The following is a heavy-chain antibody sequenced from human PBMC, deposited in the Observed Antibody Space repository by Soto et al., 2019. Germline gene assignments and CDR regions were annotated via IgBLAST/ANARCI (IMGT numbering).Heavy chain of an antibody. V-gene: IGHV3-11*06. CDR1: GFTFSDYY. CDR2: ISSSSSYT. D-gene: IGHD1-26*01. Sequence: QVQLVESGGGLVKPGGSLRLSCAASGFTFSDYYMSWIRQAPGKGLEWVSYISSSSSYTNYADSVKGRFTISRDNAKNSLYLQMNSLRAEDTAVYYCARDVVGASPRFQKGYYYHGMDVWGQGTTVTVSS. CDR3: ARDVVGASPRFQKGYYYHGMDV. J-gene: IGHJ6*02.